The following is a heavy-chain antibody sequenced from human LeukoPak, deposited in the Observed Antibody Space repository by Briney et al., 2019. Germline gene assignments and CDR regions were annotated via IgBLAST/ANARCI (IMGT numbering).Heavy chain of an antibody. CDR3: ARDNRYTGNYLDAFDI. CDR1: GFIFSAYG. Sequence: GGSLRLSCAASGFIFSAYGMHWVRQAPGKGLEWLAVIWYDGSSKYYSDSVKGRFTISRDNSKNTLYMQMNNLRVEDAAVYFCARDNRYTGNYLDAFDIWGQGTLVTVSS. J-gene: IGHJ3*02. CDR2: IWYDGSSK. D-gene: IGHD3-16*02. V-gene: IGHV3-33*01.